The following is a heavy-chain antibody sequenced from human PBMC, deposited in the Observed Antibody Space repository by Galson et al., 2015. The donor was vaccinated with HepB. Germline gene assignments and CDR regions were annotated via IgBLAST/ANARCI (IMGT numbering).Heavy chain of an antibody. Sequence: LSLTCAVYGGSFRGYYWSWIRQPPGTGLEWIGEINHSGSTNYNPSLKSRVTISVDTSKNQFSLKLSSVTAADTAVYYCARGPLPTYDFWSGLGYYFDYWGQGTLVTVSS. J-gene: IGHJ4*02. D-gene: IGHD3-3*01. CDR1: GGSFRGYY. CDR2: INHSGST. CDR3: ARGPLPTYDFWSGLGYYFDY. V-gene: IGHV4-34*01.